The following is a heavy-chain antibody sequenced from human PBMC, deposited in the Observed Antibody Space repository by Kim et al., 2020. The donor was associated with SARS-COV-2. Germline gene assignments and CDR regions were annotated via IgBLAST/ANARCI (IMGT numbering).Heavy chain of an antibody. CDR3: AKVAAAGPYYYYYYM. V-gene: IGHV3-30*02. Sequence: GGSLRLSCAASGFTFSSYGMHWVRQAPGKGLEWMAFMWFDGSNKNYSDSVKGRFAISRDNSKNTLYLQMNNLRVEDTAVYYCAKVAAAGPYYYYYYM. J-gene: IGHJ6*03. CDR1: GFTFSSYG. D-gene: IGHD6-13*01. CDR2: MWFDGSNK.